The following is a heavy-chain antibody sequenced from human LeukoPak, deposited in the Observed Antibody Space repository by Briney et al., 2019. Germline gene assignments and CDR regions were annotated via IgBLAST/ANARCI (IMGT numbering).Heavy chain of an antibody. CDR1: GFTFSTSW. CDR3: ASDLGGSYEF. CDR2: INTDGTST. J-gene: IGHJ4*02. D-gene: IGHD1-26*01. V-gene: IGHV3-74*01. Sequence: PGGSLRLSCAASGFTFSTSWMHWVRQAPGKGLVWVSLINTDGTSTAYAGSVKGRFNISRDNAKNTLYLQMNSLGAEDTAVYYCASDLGGSYEFWGQGTLVTVS.